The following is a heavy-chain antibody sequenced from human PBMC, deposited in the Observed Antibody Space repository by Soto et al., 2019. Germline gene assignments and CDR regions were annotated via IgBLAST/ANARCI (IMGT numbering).Heavy chain of an antibody. D-gene: IGHD3-10*01. CDR1: GYMFTGYN. V-gene: IGHV1-2*02. CDR2: INPNSGGT. CDR3: AREVTMVRGAQVYGMDV. Sequence: QVQLEQSGAEVKKAGASVKVSCKASGYMFTGYNMHWVRQAPGQGLEWMGWINPNSGGTNYAQKFQGRVTMTRDMSSSTAYMELSRLRSDDTAVYYCAREVTMVRGAQVYGMDVWGQGTTVTVSS. J-gene: IGHJ6*02.